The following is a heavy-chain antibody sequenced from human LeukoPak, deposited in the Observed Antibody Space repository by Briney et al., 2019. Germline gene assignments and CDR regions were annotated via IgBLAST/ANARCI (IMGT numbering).Heavy chain of an antibody. CDR1: GFTFRSYA. D-gene: IGHD2-8*01. Sequence: GGSLRLSCAVSGFTFRSYAMSWVGQARGNGLEWVSAISGSGGSTYYADSVKGRFTISRDNSKNTLYLQMNSRRAEDTAVYYCAKQAKELMVYARDAFDIWGQGTMVTVSS. V-gene: IGHV3-23*01. J-gene: IGHJ3*02. CDR2: ISGSGGST. CDR3: AKQAKELMVYARDAFDI.